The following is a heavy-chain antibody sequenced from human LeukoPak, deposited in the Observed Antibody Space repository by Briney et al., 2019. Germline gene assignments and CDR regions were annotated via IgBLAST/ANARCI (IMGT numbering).Heavy chain of an antibody. V-gene: IGHV1-46*01. Sequence: ASVKVSCKASGYTFTSYYMHWVRQAPGQGLEWMGIINPSGGSTSYAQKFQGRVTMTRDASTSTVYMELSSLRSEDTAVYYCARGRGDYSNYYRPFDYWGQGTLVTVSS. D-gene: IGHD4-11*01. CDR1: GYTFTSYY. J-gene: IGHJ4*02. CDR2: INPSGGST. CDR3: ARGRGDYSNYYRPFDY.